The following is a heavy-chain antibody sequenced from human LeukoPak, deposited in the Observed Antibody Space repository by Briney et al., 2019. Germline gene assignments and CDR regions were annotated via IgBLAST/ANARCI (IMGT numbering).Heavy chain of an antibody. J-gene: IGHJ3*02. V-gene: IGHV4-59*01. CDR3: ARTAGKKDAFDI. CDR1: GGSISSYY. CDR2: IYYSGST. D-gene: IGHD3-10*01. Sequence: SETLSLTCTVSGGSISSYYWSWIRQPPGKGLEWIGYIYYSGSTNYNPSLKSRVTISVDTSKNQFSLKLSSVTAADTAGYYCARTAGKKDAFDIWGQGTMVTVSS.